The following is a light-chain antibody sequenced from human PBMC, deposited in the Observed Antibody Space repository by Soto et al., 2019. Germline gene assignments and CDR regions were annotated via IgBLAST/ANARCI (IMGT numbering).Light chain of an antibody. CDR1: HSINNY. CDR3: QQSYSTLGT. J-gene: IGKJ1*01. V-gene: IGKV1-39*01. Sequence: QMTQSPSSLSASVGDRVIITCRADHSINNYLNWYQQKPGQVPKLLIYAASTLQSGVPSRFSGSGSGRVFTLTIISLQPEDFATYYCQQSYSTLGTFGRGTRVEI. CDR2: AAS.